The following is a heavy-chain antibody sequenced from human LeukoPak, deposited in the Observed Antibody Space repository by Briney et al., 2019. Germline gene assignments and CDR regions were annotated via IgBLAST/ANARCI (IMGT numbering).Heavy chain of an antibody. J-gene: IGHJ4*02. V-gene: IGHV3-23*01. CDR3: VRDLGGRSGH. CDR1: EFDFSSHA. CDR2: ISISGSKT. D-gene: IGHD1-26*01. Sequence: GGSLRLSCAASEFDFSSHAMTWVRQAPGKGLEWVSAISISGSKTYYADSVKGRSTIFRDNAKNTLYLQMNSLRAEDTAVYYCVRDLGGRSGHWGQGTLVTVSS.